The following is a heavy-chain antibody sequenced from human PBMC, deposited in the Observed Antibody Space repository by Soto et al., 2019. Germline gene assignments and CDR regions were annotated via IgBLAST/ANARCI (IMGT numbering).Heavy chain of an antibody. Sequence: PGGSLRLSCAASGFTFSSFWMHWVRQALGEGLVWVSRINSDGSNTNYADSVKGRFTISRDNAKNTLYLQMNSLRAEDTAVYYCARGGVPAAMSYWGQGTLVTVSS. V-gene: IGHV3-74*01. CDR3: ARGGVPAAMSY. CDR2: INSDGSNT. CDR1: GFTFSSFW. J-gene: IGHJ4*02. D-gene: IGHD2-2*01.